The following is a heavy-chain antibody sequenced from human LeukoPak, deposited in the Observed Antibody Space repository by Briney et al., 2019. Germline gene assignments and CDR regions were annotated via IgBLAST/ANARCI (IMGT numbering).Heavy chain of an antibody. D-gene: IGHD3-22*01. Sequence: GGSLRLSCAASGFTFSSYGMHWVRQAPGKGLEWVAVIWYDGSNKYYADSVKGRFTISRDNAKNSLYLQMNSLRAEDTAVYYCARDHRYYYDSSGYYYYWGQGTLVTVSS. CDR3: ARDHRYYYDSSGYYYY. V-gene: IGHV3-33*01. CDR2: IWYDGSNK. J-gene: IGHJ4*02. CDR1: GFTFSSYG.